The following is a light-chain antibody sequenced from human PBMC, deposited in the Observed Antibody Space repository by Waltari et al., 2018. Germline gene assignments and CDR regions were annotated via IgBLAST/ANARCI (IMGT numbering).Light chain of an antibody. CDR1: QSISSW. J-gene: IGKJ1*01. CDR3: QQYNTQWET. Sequence: DIQMTQSPSTLSASVGDRVTITCRARQSISSWLAWYQQKPGKAPKLLIYKASSLESGVPSRFSGSGSGTEFTLTISSLQPDDFATYYCQQYNTQWETFGQGTKVEIK. V-gene: IGKV1-5*03. CDR2: KAS.